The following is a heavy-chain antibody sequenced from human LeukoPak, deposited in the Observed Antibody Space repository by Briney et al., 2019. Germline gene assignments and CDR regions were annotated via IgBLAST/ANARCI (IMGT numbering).Heavy chain of an antibody. J-gene: IGHJ4*02. CDR2: ISCSGSTI. V-gene: IGHV3-11*01. CDR3: ARDRSAYYYDSSGYYNED. Sequence: PGGSLRLSCAASGFTFSDYYMSWIRQAPGKGLEWVSYISCSGSTIYYADSVKGRFTISRDNAKNSLYLQMNSLRAEDTAVYYCARDRSAYYYDSSGYYNEDWGQGTLVTVSS. CDR1: GFTFSDYY. D-gene: IGHD3-22*01.